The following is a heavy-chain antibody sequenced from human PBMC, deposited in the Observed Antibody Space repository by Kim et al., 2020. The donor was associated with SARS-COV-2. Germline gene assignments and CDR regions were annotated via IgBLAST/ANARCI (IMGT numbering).Heavy chain of an antibody. Sequence: GGSLRLSCAASGFTFSSYSMNWVRQAPGKGLEWVSSISSSSSYIYYADSVKGRFTISRDNAKNSLYLQMNSLRAEDTAVYYCARVFPRYYYGMDVWGQGTTVTVSS. CDR3: ARVFPRYYYGMDV. CDR2: ISSSSSYI. V-gene: IGHV3-21*01. D-gene: IGHD2-21*01. J-gene: IGHJ6*02. CDR1: GFTFSSYS.